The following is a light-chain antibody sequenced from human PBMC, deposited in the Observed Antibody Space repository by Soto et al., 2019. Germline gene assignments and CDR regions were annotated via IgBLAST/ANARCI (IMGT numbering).Light chain of an antibody. V-gene: IGKV1-17*01. CDR1: QGIRND. Sequence: DIQMTQSPSSLSASVGDRVTITCRASQGIRNDLGWYQQKPGKAPKRLIYTTSTLESGVPSRFSGSGSGLEFTLTISSLQPEDVATYYCRQHNTYPLTFGGATKVEIK. J-gene: IGKJ4*01. CDR2: TTS. CDR3: RQHNTYPLT.